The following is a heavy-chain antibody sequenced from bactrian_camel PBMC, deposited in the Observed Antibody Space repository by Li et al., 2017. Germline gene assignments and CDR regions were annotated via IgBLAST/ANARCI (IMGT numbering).Heavy chain of an antibody. V-gene: IGHV3S53*01. D-gene: IGHD2*01. CDR3: AARRSVGLCSFGNDDY. CDR2: IEHDGGA. J-gene: IGHJ4*01. Sequence: HVQLVESGGGLVQPGESLRLSCSASGHTYCMAWFRQAPGKDRERVAGIEHDGGAVYGDWVKGRFTVSQDTPKRTLDLQLNNLRPEDTAVYDCAARRSVGLCSFGNDDYWGQGTQVTVS. CDR1: GHTYCM.